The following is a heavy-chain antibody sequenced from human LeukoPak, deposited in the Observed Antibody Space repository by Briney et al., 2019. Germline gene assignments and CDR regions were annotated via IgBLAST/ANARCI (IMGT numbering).Heavy chain of an antibody. Sequence: GGSLRLSCAASGFTFSDYYMSWIRQALGKGLEWVSYISSSGSTIYYADSVKGRFTISRDNAKNSLYLQMNSLRAEDTAVYYCARAALRLFQTLDYWGQGTLVTVSS. V-gene: IGHV3-11*01. CDR3: ARAALRLFQTLDY. CDR2: ISSSGSTI. D-gene: IGHD3-22*01. J-gene: IGHJ4*02. CDR1: GFTFSDYY.